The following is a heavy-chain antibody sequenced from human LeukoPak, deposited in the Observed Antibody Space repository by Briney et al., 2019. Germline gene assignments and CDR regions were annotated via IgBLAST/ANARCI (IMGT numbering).Heavy chain of an antibody. CDR3: ARVIRYFDWSPTYFDY. Sequence: GGSLRLSCAASGFTFDDYTMHWVRQAPGKGLEWVSLISWDGGSTYYADSVKGRFTISRDNAKNSLYLQMNSLRAEDTALYYCARVIRYFDWSPTYFDYWGQGTLVTVSS. V-gene: IGHV3-43*01. J-gene: IGHJ4*02. CDR2: ISWDGGST. D-gene: IGHD3-9*01. CDR1: GFTFDDYT.